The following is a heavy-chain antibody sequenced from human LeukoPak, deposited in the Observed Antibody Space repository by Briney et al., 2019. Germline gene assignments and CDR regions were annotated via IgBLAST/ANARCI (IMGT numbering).Heavy chain of an antibody. CDR2: IYYSGST. J-gene: IGHJ4*02. D-gene: IGHD5-12*01. Sequence: SETLSLTCTVSGGSISSSSYYWGWIRQPPGKGLEWIGSIYYSGSTYYNPSLKSRVTISVDTSKNQFSLKLSSVTAAHTAVYYCARDRWSSGYEIDYWGQGTLVTVSS. V-gene: IGHV4-39*07. CDR3: ARDRWSSGYEIDY. CDR1: GGSISSSSYY.